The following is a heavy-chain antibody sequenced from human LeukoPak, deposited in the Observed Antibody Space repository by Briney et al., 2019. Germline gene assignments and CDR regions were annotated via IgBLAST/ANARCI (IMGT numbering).Heavy chain of an antibody. D-gene: IGHD3-10*01. V-gene: IGHV3-53*05. J-gene: IGHJ5*02. Sequence: PGGSLRLSCVASGFAVGSNYMSWVRQAPGKGLEWVSLIYSGGAIRYADSVKGRFTISRDTASNTMHLEMNNLRIEDTAVYYCMRDYMGWFDPWGQGSLVTVSS. CDR1: GFAVGSNY. CDR2: IYSGGAI. CDR3: MRDYMGWFDP.